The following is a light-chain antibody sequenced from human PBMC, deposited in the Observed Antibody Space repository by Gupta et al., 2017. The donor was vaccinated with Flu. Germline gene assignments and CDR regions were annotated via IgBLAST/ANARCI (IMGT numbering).Light chain of an antibody. CDR1: TGAASTTDY. CDR2: STD. V-gene: IGLV8-61*01. CDR3: MLYMVGGTVV. Sequence: QPLVTQAPSLSVSPGGTVTLTCAWSTGAASTTDYPSWYQQTPGQAPRTLIYSTDTRSFGVPHRFAGSILGNKAVLTITGAQAEDESEYYCMLYMVGGTVVFGGGTKLTVL. J-gene: IGLJ2*01.